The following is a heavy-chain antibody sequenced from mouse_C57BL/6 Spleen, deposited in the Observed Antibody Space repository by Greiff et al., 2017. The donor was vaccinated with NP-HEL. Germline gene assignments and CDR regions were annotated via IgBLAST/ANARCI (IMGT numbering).Heavy chain of an antibody. J-gene: IGHJ4*01. Sequence: EVQQVESGGGLVKPGGSLKLSCAASGFTFSSYAMSWVRQTPEKRLEWVATISDGGSYTYYPANVKGRFTISRDNAKNNLYLQMSHLKSEDTAMYYCAAYYSNSVYAMDYWGQGTSVTVSS. D-gene: IGHD2-5*01. CDR1: GFTFSSYA. CDR3: AAYYSNSVYAMDY. V-gene: IGHV5-4*01. CDR2: ISDGGSYT.